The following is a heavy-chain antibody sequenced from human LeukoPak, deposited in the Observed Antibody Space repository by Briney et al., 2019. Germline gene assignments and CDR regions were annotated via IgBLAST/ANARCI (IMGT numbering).Heavy chain of an antibody. J-gene: IGHJ4*02. D-gene: IGHD3-10*01. V-gene: IGHV3-21*01. CDR1: GFTFSSYT. CDR3: ASGLYGSGSYFDY. Sequence: PGGSLRLSCAASGFTFSSYTMSWVRQAPGKGLEWVSSISSSSSYIYYAESVKGRFTMSRDNAKNSLYLQMNSLRAEDTAVYYCASGLYGSGSYFDYWGQGTLVTVSS. CDR2: ISSSSSYI.